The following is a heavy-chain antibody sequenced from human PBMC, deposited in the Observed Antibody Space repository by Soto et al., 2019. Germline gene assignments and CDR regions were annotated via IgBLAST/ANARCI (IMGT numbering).Heavy chain of an antibody. Sequence: ASVKVSCKASGGTLSSYAISWVRQAPGQGLEWMGGIIPIFGTANYAQKFQGRVTITADESTSTAYMELSSLRSEDTAVYYCARDPSLGVVVPAAYYYYGMDVWGQGTTVTVSS. CDR1: GGTLSSYA. J-gene: IGHJ6*02. CDR2: IIPIFGTA. V-gene: IGHV1-69*13. CDR3: ARDPSLGVVVPAAYYYYGMDV. D-gene: IGHD2-2*01.